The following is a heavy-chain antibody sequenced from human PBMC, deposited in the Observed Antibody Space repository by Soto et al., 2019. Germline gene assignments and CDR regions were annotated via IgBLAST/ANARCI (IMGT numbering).Heavy chain of an antibody. CDR2: INPNSGGT. V-gene: IGHV1-2*02. CDR3: ARGITAMVPPYDY. D-gene: IGHD5-18*01. CDR1: GYTFTGYY. J-gene: IGHJ4*02. Sequence: ASVKVSCKASGYTFTGYYMHWVRQAPGQGLEWMGWINPNSGGTNYSQKFQGRVTMTRDTSISTVYMELSSLRSVDTAVYYCARGITAMVPPYDYWGQGTLVTVSS.